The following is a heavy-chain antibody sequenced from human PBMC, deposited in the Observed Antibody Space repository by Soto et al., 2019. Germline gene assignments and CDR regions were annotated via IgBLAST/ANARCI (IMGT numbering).Heavy chain of an antibody. V-gene: IGHV4-39*01. D-gene: IGHD2-21*02. CDR2: IFYSGGT. Sequence: SETLSLTCTVSGGSISSSSYYWGWIRQPPGKGLEWIGSIFYSGGTYYNPSLKSRVTISVDTSKNQFSLKLTSVTAADTAVYYCACIFSVCDCYGFYYYGMDGWGQGSTVPVSS. CDR3: ACIFSVCDCYGFYYYGMDG. J-gene: IGHJ6*02. CDR1: GGSISSSSYY.